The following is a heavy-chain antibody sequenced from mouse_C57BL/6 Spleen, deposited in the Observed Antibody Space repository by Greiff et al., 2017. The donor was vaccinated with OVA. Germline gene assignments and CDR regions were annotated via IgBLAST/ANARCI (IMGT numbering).Heavy chain of an antibody. V-gene: IGHV5-17*01. Sequence: VQLKESGGGLVKPGGSLKLSCAASGFTFSDYGMHWVRQAPEKGLEWVAYISSGSSTIYYADTVKGRFTISRDNAKNTLFLQMTSLRSEDTAMYYCASTTVVAKGSYAMDYWGQGTSVTVSS. CDR1: GFTFSDYG. CDR2: ISSGSSTI. D-gene: IGHD1-1*01. J-gene: IGHJ4*01. CDR3: ASTTVVAKGSYAMDY.